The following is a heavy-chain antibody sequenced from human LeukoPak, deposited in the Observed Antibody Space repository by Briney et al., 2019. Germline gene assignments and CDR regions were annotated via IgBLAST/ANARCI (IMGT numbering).Heavy chain of an antibody. CDR3: ARVAGRYYDSSGYYYSGWFDP. CDR1: GGSISSYY. CDR2: IYTSGST. D-gene: IGHD3-22*01. V-gene: IGHV4-4*07. J-gene: IGHJ5*02. Sequence: SETLSLTCTVSGGSISSYYWSWIRQPAGKGLEWIGRIYTSGSTNYNPSLKSRVTMSVDTSKNQFSLKLSSVTAADTAVYYCARVAGRYYDSSGYYYSGWFDPWGQGTLVTVSS.